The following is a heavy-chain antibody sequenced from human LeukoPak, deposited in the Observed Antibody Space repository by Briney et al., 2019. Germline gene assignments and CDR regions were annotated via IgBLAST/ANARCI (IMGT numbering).Heavy chain of an antibody. V-gene: IGHV4-34*01. D-gene: IGHD3-22*01. CDR2: INHSGST. J-gene: IGHJ4*02. Sequence: PSETLSLTCAVYGGSFSGYYWRWIRQPPGKGLEWIGEINHSGSTNYNPSLKSRVTISVDTSKNQFSLKLSSVTAADTAVYYCARARYYYDSSGYMDRFDYWGQGTLVTVSS. CDR3: ARARYYYDSSGYMDRFDY. CDR1: GGSFSGYY.